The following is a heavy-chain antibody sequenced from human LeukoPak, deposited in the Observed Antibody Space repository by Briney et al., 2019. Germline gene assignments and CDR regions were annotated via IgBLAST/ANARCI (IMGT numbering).Heavy chain of an antibody. J-gene: IGHJ5*02. CDR3: ARDWQAKYDP. CDR1: GFTFGSYW. V-gene: IGHV3-7*01. D-gene: IGHD2/OR15-2a*01. CDR2: IKLAGSDK. Sequence: PGGSLRLSCAGSGFTFGSYWMSLVRQAQGKGLEWVATIKLAGSDKYYVDSVKGRFSISRDNAKNSLFLQMNSLRAEDTAVYYCARDWQAKYDPWGQGTLVTVSS.